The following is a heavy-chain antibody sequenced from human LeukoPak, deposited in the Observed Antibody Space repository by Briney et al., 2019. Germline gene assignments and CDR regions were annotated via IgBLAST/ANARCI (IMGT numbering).Heavy chain of an antibody. CDR1: GYSISSGYY. D-gene: IGHD6-13*01. CDR3: ARRSIAAAGRDHYYMDV. V-gene: IGHV4-38-2*02. Sequence: SETLSLTCTVSGYSISSGYYWGWIRQPPGKGLEWIGSIYHSGSTYYNPSLKSRVTISVDTSKNQFSLKLSSVTAADTAVYYCARRSIAAAGRDHYYMDVWGKGTTVTVSS. CDR2: IYHSGST. J-gene: IGHJ6*03.